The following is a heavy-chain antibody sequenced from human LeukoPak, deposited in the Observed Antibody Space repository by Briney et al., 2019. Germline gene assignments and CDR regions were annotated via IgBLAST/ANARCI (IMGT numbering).Heavy chain of an antibody. CDR1: GGSFSASY. CDR2: INHSGGT. D-gene: IGHD3-16*01. Sequence: SETLSLTCAVYGGSFSASYWSWIRQPPNKGLEWIGEINHSGGTNYNPSLKSRVTISIDTSRNQFSLKLRSVTAADTALYYCTRSPPPGATAYGVVDLWGQGTLVTVSS. J-gene: IGHJ4*02. CDR3: TRSPPPGATAYGVVDL. V-gene: IGHV4-34*01.